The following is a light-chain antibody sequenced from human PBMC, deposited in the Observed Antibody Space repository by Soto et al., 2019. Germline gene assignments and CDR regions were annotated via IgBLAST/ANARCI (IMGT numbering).Light chain of an antibody. CDR2: EVS. CDR1: SSDVTSYNY. V-gene: IGLV2-14*01. J-gene: IGLJ1*01. Sequence: QSALTQPASVSGSPGQSITISCTGTSSDVTSYNYVSWYQQHPGKAPKLMIYEVSNRPSGISNRFSGSKSGNTASLTISGLQAEDEADYYCSSYTSSSSSYVFGTGTMVTVL. CDR3: SSYTSSSSSYV.